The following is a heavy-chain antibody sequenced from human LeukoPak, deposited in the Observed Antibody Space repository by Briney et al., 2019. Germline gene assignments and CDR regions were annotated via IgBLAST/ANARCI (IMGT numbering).Heavy chain of an antibody. CDR1: GYTFTGYY. J-gene: IGHJ4*02. Sequence: ASVKVSCKASGYTFTGYYMHWVRQAPGQGLEWMGWINPNSGGTNYAQKFQGRVTMTRDTSISTAHMELSRLRSDDTAVYYCARVRIAARGIDYWGQGTLVTVSS. D-gene: IGHD6-6*01. CDR3: ARVRIAARGIDY. CDR2: INPNSGGT. V-gene: IGHV1-2*02.